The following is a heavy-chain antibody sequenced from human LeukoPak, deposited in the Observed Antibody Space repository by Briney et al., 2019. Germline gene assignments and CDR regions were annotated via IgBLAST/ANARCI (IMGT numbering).Heavy chain of an antibody. J-gene: IGHJ6*02. V-gene: IGHV4-4*07. CDR3: ARFVRDSSSWYADYYYGMDV. D-gene: IGHD6-13*01. CDR1: GGSISSYY. Sequence: SETLSLTCTVSGGSISSYYWSWIRQPAGKGLEWIGRIYTSGSTNYNPSLKSRVTMSVDTSKNQFSLKLSSVTAADTAVYYCARFVRDSSSWYADYYYGMDVWGQGTTVTVSS. CDR2: IYTSGST.